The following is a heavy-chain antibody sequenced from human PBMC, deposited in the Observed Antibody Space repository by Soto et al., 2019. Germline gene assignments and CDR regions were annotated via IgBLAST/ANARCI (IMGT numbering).Heavy chain of an antibody. Sequence: GASVKVSCKASGYSFTSYWIGWVRQVPGKGLEWMGIIYPGDSDTRYSPSFQGQVTISADKSISTAYLQWSSLKASDTAMYYCAKSSLYPVPDYWGQGTLVTVSS. V-gene: IGHV5-51*03. D-gene: IGHD2-2*01. J-gene: IGHJ4*02. CDR1: GYSFTSYW. CDR2: IYPGDSDT. CDR3: AKSSLYPVPDY.